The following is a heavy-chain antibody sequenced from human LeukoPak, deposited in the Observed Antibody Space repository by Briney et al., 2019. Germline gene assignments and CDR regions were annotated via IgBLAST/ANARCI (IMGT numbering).Heavy chain of an antibody. J-gene: IGHJ6*03. V-gene: IGHV1-69*05. Sequence: SVKVSCKASGGTFSSYAISWVRQAPGQGLEWMGGIIPIFGTANYAQKFQGRVTITTDESTSTAYMELSSPRSEDTAVYYCARGAQDIVVVPAAVTPLYYMDVWGKGTTVTVSS. CDR2: IIPIFGTA. CDR3: ARGAQDIVVVPAAVTPLYYMDV. CDR1: GGTFSSYA. D-gene: IGHD2-2*01.